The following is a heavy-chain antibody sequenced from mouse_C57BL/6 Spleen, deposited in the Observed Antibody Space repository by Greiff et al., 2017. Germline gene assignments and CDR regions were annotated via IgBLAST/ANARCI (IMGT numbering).Heavy chain of an antibody. CDR1: GFTFSSYA. CDR3: TRETGGWYFDY. J-gene: IGHJ2*01. V-gene: IGHV5-9-1*02. Sequence: EVMLVESGEGLVKPGGSLKLSCAASGFTFSSYAMSWVRQTPEKRLEWVAYISSGGDYIYYADTVKGRFTISRDNARNTLYLQMSSLKSEDTAMYYCTRETGGWYFDYWGQGTTLTVSS. CDR2: ISSGGDYI. D-gene: IGHD4-1*01.